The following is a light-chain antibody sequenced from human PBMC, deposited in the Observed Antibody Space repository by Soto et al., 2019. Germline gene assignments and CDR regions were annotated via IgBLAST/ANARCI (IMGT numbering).Light chain of an antibody. CDR1: QSISSW. CDR3: QQYNGYSSVT. V-gene: IGKV1-5*03. Sequence: DIQMTQPPSTLSASVGDRVTITCRASQSISSWLAWYQQKPGKAPKLLIYKASSLESGVPSRFSGSGSGTEFTLAISSLQPDDFATYYCQQYNGYSSVTFGGGTKVDNK. CDR2: KAS. J-gene: IGKJ4*01.